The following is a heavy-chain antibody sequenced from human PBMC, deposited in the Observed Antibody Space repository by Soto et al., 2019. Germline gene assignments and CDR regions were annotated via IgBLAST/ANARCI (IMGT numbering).Heavy chain of an antibody. V-gene: IGHV3-30*18. CDR3: AKTGRDWSRSPDY. D-gene: IGHD2-21*01. J-gene: IGHJ4*02. Sequence: QVQLVESGGGVVQPGRSLTLSCAASGFVFSDFGMHWVRQAPGKGLEWVAALSYDESNTYYADSMKGRFTISRDISKNTLYLQINSLRAEDTALFYCAKTGRDWSRSPDYWGQGALVTVSS. CDR1: GFVFSDFG. CDR2: LSYDESNT.